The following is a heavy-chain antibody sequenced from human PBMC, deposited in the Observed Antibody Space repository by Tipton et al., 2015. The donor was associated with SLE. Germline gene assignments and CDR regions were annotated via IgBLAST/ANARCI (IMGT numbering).Heavy chain of an antibody. D-gene: IGHD2-2*01. CDR3: ARASKVVVPAASSYYYYYYMDV. J-gene: IGHJ6*03. V-gene: IGHV3-21*01. CDR2: ISGSGGGR. CDR1: GFTFTSFA. Sequence: SLRLSCAASGFTFTSFAMNWVRQAPGKGLEWVSSISGSGGGRYYADSVKGRFTISRDNAKNSLYLQMNSLRAEDTAVYYCARASKVVVPAASSYYYYYYMDVWGKGTTVTVSS.